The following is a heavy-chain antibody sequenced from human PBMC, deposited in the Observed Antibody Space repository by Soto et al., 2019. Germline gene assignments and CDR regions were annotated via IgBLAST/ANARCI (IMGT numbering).Heavy chain of an antibody. V-gene: IGHV3-74*01. D-gene: IGHD4-17*01. CDR1: GFTFSSYW. Sequence: GGSLRLSCAASGFTFSSYWMHWVRQAPGKGLVWVSRINSDGSSTSYADSVKGRFTISRDNAKNTLYLQMNSLRAEDTAVYYCMILGGDYVGLWHMYSDYWGQGTLVTVSS. J-gene: IGHJ4*02. CDR3: MILGGDYVGLWHMYSDY. CDR2: INSDGSST.